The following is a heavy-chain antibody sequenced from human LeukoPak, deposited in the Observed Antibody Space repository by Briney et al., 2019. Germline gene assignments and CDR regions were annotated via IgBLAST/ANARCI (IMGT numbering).Heavy chain of an antibody. J-gene: IGHJ4*02. Sequence: SETLSLTCAVYGGSFSGYYWSWIRQPPGRGLEWIGEINHSGSTNYNPSLKSQVTISVDRSKNQFSLKLSSVTAADTAVYYCASPKWIQLWFYYWGQGTLVTVSS. CDR3: ASPKWIQLWFYY. V-gene: IGHV4-34*01. CDR2: INHSGST. CDR1: GGSFSGYY. D-gene: IGHD5-18*01.